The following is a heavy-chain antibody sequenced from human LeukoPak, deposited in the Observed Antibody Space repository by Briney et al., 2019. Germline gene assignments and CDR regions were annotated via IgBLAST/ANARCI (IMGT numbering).Heavy chain of an antibody. CDR1: GFTFSSYG. D-gene: IGHD1-26*01. CDR2: ISYDGSNK. Sequence: TGRSLRLSCAASGFTFSSYGMPWVRQAPGKGLEWVAVISYDGSNKYYADSVKGRFTISRDNSKNTLYLQMNSLRAEDTAVYYCAKEALIGSYFDYWGQGTLVTVSS. J-gene: IGHJ4*02. CDR3: AKEALIGSYFDY. V-gene: IGHV3-30*18.